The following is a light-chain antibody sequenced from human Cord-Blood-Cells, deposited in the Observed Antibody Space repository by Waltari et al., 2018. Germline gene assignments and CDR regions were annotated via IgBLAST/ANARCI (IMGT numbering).Light chain of an antibody. V-gene: IGKV4-1*01. CDR3: QQYYSTPTWT. Sequence: DIVMPQSPDSLAVSLGERATLNCKSSQRVLYSSNNKNYLAWYQQKPGQPPKLLIYGASTRESGVPDRFSGSGSGTDFTLTISSLQAEDVAVYYCQQYYSTPTWTFGQGTKVEIK. CDR1: QRVLYSSNNKNY. J-gene: IGKJ1*01. CDR2: GAS.